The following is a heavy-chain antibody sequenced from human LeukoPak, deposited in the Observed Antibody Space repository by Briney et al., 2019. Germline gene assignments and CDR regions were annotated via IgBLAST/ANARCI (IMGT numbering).Heavy chain of an antibody. D-gene: IGHD3-10*01. Sequence: SVKVSCKTSGGTFSSYANSWVRQAPGQGLEWMGRIIPIFGSTNYAQKFQGRVTITTDESTSTAYMELSSLRSEDTAVYYCARDPTAGGSGNFLDYWGQGTLVTVSS. CDR3: ARDPTAGGSGNFLDY. V-gene: IGHV1-69*05. J-gene: IGHJ4*02. CDR2: IIPIFGST. CDR1: GGTFSSYA.